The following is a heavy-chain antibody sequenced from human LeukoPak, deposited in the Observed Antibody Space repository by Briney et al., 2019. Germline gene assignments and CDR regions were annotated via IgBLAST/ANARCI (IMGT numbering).Heavy chain of an antibody. D-gene: IGHD4-17*01. CDR1: GFTFTSSA. Sequence: WASVKVSCKASGFTFTSSAVQWVRQARGQRLEWIGWIVVGSGNTNYAQKFQERVTITRDMSTSTAYMELSSLRSEDTAVYYCAADDDYGWFGSNAFDIWGQGTMVTASS. CDR3: AADDDYGWFGSNAFDI. V-gene: IGHV1-58*01. CDR2: IVVGSGNT. J-gene: IGHJ3*02.